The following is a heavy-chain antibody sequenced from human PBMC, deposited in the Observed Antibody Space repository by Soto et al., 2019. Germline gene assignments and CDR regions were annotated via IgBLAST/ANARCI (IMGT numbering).Heavy chain of an antibody. J-gene: IGHJ4*02. CDR3: ARGYSGSYTFDY. Sequence: PGGSLRLSCAASGFTFSSYEMNWVRQAPGKGLEWVSYISSSGSTIYYADSVKGRFTISRDNAKNSLYLQMNSLRAEDTAVYYCARGYSGSYTFDYWGQGTLVTVSS. V-gene: IGHV3-48*03. D-gene: IGHD1-26*01. CDR2: ISSSGSTI. CDR1: GFTFSSYE.